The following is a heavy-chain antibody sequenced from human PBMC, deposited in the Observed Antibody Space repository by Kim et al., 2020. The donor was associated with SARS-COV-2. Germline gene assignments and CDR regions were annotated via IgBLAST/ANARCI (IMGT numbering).Heavy chain of an antibody. V-gene: IGHV3-7*01. D-gene: IGHD5-12*01. Sequence: GGSLRLSCAASGFTFSSSWMSWVRQAPGKGLEWLANIKQDGSEKYYVDSVKGRFTISRDNAKNSLYLQMNSLRAEDTAVYYCARAQRWLQPWGQGTLVTVSS. CDR2: IKQDGSEK. CDR1: GFTFSSSW. J-gene: IGHJ5*02. CDR3: ARAQRWLQP.